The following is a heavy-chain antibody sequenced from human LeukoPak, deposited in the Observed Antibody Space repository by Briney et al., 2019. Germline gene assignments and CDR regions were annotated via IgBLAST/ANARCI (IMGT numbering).Heavy chain of an antibody. V-gene: IGHV3-23*01. D-gene: IGHD3-22*01. CDR1: GLIFRSFV. CDR2: ISGSGDTT. Sequence: GGSLRLSCQSSGLIFRSFVMSWVRQVPGKGLEWVSGISGSGDTTYYADPVKGRFTISRDDSKNTLYLQMNSLRAEDTAVYYCAKDSSGYYFGLPGDAFDIWGQGTMVTVSS. CDR3: AKDSSGYYFGLPGDAFDI. J-gene: IGHJ3*02.